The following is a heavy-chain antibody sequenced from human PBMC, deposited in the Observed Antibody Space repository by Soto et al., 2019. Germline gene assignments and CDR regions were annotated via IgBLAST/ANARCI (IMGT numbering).Heavy chain of an antibody. CDR1: GSISSYY. D-gene: IGHD6-13*01. J-gene: IGHJ4*02. CDR2: IYSSGST. CDR3: ARDGFGAAGLPY. Sequence: SETLSLTCSVSGSISSYYWCWIRQPAGKGLEWIGRIYSSGSTNYNPSLKSRVTMSVDTSKNQFSLKLNSVTAADTAVYYCARDGFGAAGLPYWGQGTLVTVSS. V-gene: IGHV4-4*07.